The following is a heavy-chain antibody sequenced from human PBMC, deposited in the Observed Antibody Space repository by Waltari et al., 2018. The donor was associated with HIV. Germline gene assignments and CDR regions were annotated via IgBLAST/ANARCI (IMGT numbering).Heavy chain of an antibody. D-gene: IGHD3-3*01. V-gene: IGHV3-9*01. CDR3: AKFTIFGSGDY. Sequence: EVQLVESGGGLVQPGRSLRLSCAASGFTFDDYAMPWVRQAPWKGLEGVSGISWNRNSIDYADSVKGRFTISRDNAKNSLYLQMNSLRAEDTALYYCAKFTIFGSGDYWGQGTLVTVSS. CDR1: GFTFDDYA. J-gene: IGHJ4*02. CDR2: ISWNRNSI.